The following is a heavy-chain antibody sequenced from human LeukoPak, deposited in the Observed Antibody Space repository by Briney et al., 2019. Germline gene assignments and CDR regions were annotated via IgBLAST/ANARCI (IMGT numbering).Heavy chain of an antibody. Sequence: GGSLRLSCAASGFTFSSYTMNWVRRAQGKGLEWVSAISSGGSNTYYADSVKGRFTISRDNSKSTLYLQMNSLTAEDTAVYYCAKGRDLPLDYWGQGTLVTVSS. J-gene: IGHJ4*02. CDR3: AKGRDLPLDY. CDR1: GFTFSSYT. CDR2: ISSGGSNT. D-gene: IGHD2-21*01. V-gene: IGHV3-23*01.